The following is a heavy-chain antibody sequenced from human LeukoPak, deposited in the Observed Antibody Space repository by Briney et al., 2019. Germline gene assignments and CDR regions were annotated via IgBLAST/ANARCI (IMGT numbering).Heavy chain of an antibody. CDR1: GYTFTGYY. CDR3: ARVDDRGHYYDSSGPRKLFDY. J-gene: IGHJ4*02. CDR2: LNPDSGGT. D-gene: IGHD3-22*01. V-gene: IGHV1-2*02. Sequence: GASVKVSCKASGYTFTGYYMHWVRQAPGQGLEWMGWLNPDSGGTQYAQKFQGRVTMTRDTSIRTAYMELSRLRSDDTAVYYCARVDDRGHYYDSSGPRKLFDYWGQGTLVTASS.